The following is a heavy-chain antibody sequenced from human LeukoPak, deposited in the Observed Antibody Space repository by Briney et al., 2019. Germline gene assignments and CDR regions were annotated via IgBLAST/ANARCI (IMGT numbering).Heavy chain of an antibody. CDR2: IYHSGST. V-gene: IGHV4-30-2*01. Sequence: SETLSLTCAVPGGSISSGGYSWSWIRQPPGKGLEWIGYIYHSGSTYYNPSLKSRVTISVDRSKNQFSLKLSSVTAADTAVYYCASLAYCGGDCYFAEYFQHWGQGTLVTVSS. J-gene: IGHJ1*01. D-gene: IGHD2-21*02. CDR1: GGSISSGGYS. CDR3: ASLAYCGGDCYFAEYFQH.